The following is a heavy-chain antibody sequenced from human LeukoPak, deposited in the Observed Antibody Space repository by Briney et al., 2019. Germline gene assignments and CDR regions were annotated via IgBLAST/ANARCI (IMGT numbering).Heavy chain of an antibody. D-gene: IGHD6-19*01. V-gene: IGHV1-2*02. CDR3: ARGLLAVAGIYYYYYMDV. CDR1: GYTFTGYY. Sequence: ASVKVSCKASGYTFTGYYMHWVRQAPGQGLEWMGWINPNSGGTNYAQKFQGRVTMTRDTSISTAYMELSRLRSDDTAVYYCARGLLAVAGIYYYYYMDVWGKGTTVTVSS. J-gene: IGHJ6*03. CDR2: INPNSGGT.